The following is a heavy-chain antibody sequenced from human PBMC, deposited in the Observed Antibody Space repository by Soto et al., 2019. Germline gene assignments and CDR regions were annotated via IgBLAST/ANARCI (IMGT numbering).Heavy chain of an antibody. J-gene: IGHJ4*02. CDR1: GFTVSINY. V-gene: IGHV3-66*04. D-gene: IGHD6-6*01. CDR2: IYSGGST. CDR3: ASQNRGNIAARPDYDY. Sequence: GGSLRLSCAASGFTVSINYMSWVRQAPGKGLEWVSVIYSGGSTYYADSVKGRFTISRDNSKNKLYLQMNSLRAEDTAVYYCASQNRGNIAARPDYDYWGQGTLVTVSS.